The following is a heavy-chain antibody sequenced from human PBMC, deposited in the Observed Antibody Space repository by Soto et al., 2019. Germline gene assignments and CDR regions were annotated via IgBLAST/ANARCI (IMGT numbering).Heavy chain of an antibody. Sequence: SETLSLTCTVSGGSISSGGYYWNWIRQHPGKGLEWIGYIYYIGSTYYNPSLKSRVTISVDTSKNQFSLKLTSVTAADTAVYYCARDKITGLFDYWGQGTLVTVSS. V-gene: IGHV4-31*03. J-gene: IGHJ4*02. D-gene: IGHD2-8*02. CDR3: ARDKITGLFDY. CDR1: GGSISSGGYY. CDR2: IYYIGST.